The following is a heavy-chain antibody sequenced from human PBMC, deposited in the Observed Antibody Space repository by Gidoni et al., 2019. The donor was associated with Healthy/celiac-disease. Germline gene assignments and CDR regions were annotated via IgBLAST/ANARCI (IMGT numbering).Heavy chain of an antibody. CDR1: GFTFRRYG. Sequence: QVQLVESGGGVVQPGRSLRLSCAASGFTFRRYGMHWVRQAPGKGLEWVAVIWYDGSNKYYADSVKGRFTISRDNSKNTLYLQMNSLRAEDTAVYYCARDYTADMIMLYYFDYWGQGTLVTVSS. J-gene: IGHJ4*02. CDR2: IWYDGSNK. CDR3: ARDYTADMIMLYYFDY. D-gene: IGHD5-18*01. V-gene: IGHV3-33*01.